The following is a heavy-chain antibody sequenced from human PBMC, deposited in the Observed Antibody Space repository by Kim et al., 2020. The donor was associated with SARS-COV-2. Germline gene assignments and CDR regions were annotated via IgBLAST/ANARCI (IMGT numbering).Heavy chain of an antibody. D-gene: IGHD3-22*01. Sequence: SETLSLTCTVSGGSISSYYWSWIRQPPGKGLEWIGYIYYSGSTNYNPSLKSRVTISVDTSKNQFSLKLSSVTAADTAVYYCARGDYYDSSGYYSHAFDIWGQGTMITVSS. J-gene: IGHJ3*02. CDR3: ARGDYYDSSGYYSHAFDI. CDR2: IYYSGST. V-gene: IGHV4-59*13. CDR1: GGSISSYY.